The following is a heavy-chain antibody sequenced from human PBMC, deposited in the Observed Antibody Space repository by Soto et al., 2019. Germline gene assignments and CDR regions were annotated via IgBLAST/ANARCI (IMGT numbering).Heavy chain of an antibody. J-gene: IGHJ5*02. CDR3: AHRQFMSPVYNWFDP. CDR2: IYWDDDK. CDR1: GFSLSTSGVG. D-gene: IGHD1-20*01. V-gene: IGHV2-5*02. Sequence: QITLKESGPTLVKPTQTLTLTCTFSGFSLSTSGVGVGWIRQPPGKALEWLALIYWDDDKRHSPSLKSRLTIPKDTPKTHVVLTMTNMDPVDTATYYCAHRQFMSPVYNWFDPWGQGTLVTVSS.